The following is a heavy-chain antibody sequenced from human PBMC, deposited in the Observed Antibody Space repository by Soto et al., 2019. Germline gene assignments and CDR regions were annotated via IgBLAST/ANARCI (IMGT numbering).Heavy chain of an antibody. CDR2: ISSSSSTI. CDR3: ASGGEGCY. V-gene: IGHV3-48*01. CDR1: GFTFSSYS. Sequence: GGSLRLSCAASGFTFSSYSMNWVRQAPGKGLEWVSYISSSSSTIYYADSVKGRFTISRDNAKNSLYLQMNSLRAEDTAVYYCASGGEGCYWGQGTLVTVSS. J-gene: IGHJ4*02. D-gene: IGHD6-25*01.